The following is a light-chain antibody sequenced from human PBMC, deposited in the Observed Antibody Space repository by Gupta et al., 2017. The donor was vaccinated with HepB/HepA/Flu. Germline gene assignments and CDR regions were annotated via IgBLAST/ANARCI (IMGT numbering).Light chain of an antibody. J-gene: IGKJ1*01. CDR3: QNDNSYSET. Sequence: DIQMTQSPSTLSASVGDRVTITCRASQNINKWLAWYQQKPGKAPKVLIYEASSLASGVPSRFSGGGSGTEFTLTISSLQPDDFATYYCQNDNSYSETFGQGTKVEIK. V-gene: IGKV1-5*03. CDR1: QNINKW. CDR2: EAS.